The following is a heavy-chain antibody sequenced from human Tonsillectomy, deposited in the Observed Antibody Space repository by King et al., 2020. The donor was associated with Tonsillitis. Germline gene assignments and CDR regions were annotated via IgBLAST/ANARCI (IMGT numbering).Heavy chain of an antibody. J-gene: IGHJ4*02. V-gene: IGHV3-72*01. Sequence: VQLVESGGGLVQPGGSLRLSCVASGFSVSDHYMEWVRQAPGKGLEWGGRIRNKADSYTTEYAASVKGRFTISRDDLKKSLYLQMNSLKSEDTAVYYCASGRVGATDYWGQGTLVTVSS. CDR1: GFSVSDHY. CDR2: IRNKADSYTT. D-gene: IGHD1-26*01. CDR3: ASGRVGATDY.